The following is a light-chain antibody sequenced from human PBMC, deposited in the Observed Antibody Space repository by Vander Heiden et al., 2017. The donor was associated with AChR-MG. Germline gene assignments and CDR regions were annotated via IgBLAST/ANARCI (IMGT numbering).Light chain of an antibody. V-gene: IGLV1-51*01. CDR2: DNN. J-gene: IGLJ3*02. CDR3: GTWDSSLSAGV. CDR1: SSNIGNNY. Sequence: QSVLTQPPSVSAAPGQKVTIPCSGSSSNIGNNYVSWYQQHPGTAPKLLIYDNNKRPSGIPDRFSGSKSGTSATLGITGLQTGDDADYYCGTWDSSLSAGVFGGGTKLTVL.